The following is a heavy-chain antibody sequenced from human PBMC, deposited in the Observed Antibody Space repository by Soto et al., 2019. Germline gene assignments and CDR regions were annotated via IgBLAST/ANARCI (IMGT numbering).Heavy chain of an antibody. D-gene: IGHD4-4*01. CDR2: VYHTVTT. J-gene: IGHJ6*03. V-gene: IGHV4-31*02. CDR3: ARALVTDYNSKDYPDYFSMAV. CDR1: GGPVSGDDLY. Sequence: SETLSLTCVVSGGPVSGDDLYWSWILHLPGKGLEWIANVYHTVTTYYNPSLKSRVSMSVETSQNQFSLILASITVADTAAYYCARALVTDYNSKDYPDYFSMAVRGQGTSVTV.